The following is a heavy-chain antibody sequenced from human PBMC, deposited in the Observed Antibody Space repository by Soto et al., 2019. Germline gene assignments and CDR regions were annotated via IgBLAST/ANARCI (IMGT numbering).Heavy chain of an antibody. D-gene: IGHD1-26*01. CDR1: GFTFSTYA. V-gene: IGHV3-30-3*01. CDR2: ILYDGSRT. CDR3: ARDRGDDYYRRYFDS. Sequence: ESGGGVVQPGRSLRLSCAASGFTFSTYAMHWVRQAPGKGLEWVAVILYDGSRTYYADSVKGRFTISRDNSKNTLYLEMNSLRDEDTAVYFCARDRGDDYYRRYFDSWGQGTLVTVSS. J-gene: IGHJ4*02.